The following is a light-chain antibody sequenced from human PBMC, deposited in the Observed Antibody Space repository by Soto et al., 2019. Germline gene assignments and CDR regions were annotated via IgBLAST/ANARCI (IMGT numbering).Light chain of an antibody. J-gene: IGLJ1*01. CDR2: DVS. Sequence: QSVLTQPASVSGSPGQSFTISCTGTSSDVGGYNYVSWYQHHPGIAPKLIIYDVSNRPSGVSNPFSGSKSGNTASLTISGLQPEDEADYHCSSYTTSNTRQIVFGTGTKVTVL. CDR1: SSDVGGYNY. V-gene: IGLV2-14*03. CDR3: SSYTTSNTRQIV.